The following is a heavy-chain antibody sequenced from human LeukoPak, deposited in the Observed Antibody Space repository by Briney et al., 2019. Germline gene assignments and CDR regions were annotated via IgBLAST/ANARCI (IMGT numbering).Heavy chain of an antibody. CDR1: GFTLRTYW. J-gene: IGHJ3*01. CDR2: ISSDENRR. V-gene: IGHV3-74*01. CDR3: VKHYADYVDAFHV. Sequence: GGSLGLSCAASGFTLRTYWMHWVRQAPGKGLVWVSLISSDENRRNYADSVKGRFTISKDNAKNTLYLQMTGLRAEDTAVYYCVKHYADYVDAFHVWGQGTVVTVSS. D-gene: IGHD4-17*01.